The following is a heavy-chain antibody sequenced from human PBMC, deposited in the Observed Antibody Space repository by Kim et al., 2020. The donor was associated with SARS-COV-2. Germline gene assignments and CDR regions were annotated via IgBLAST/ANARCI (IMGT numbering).Heavy chain of an antibody. V-gene: IGHV3-7*01. Sequence: GGSLRLSCAASGFTFSSYWMSWVRQAPGKGLEWVAKIKQDGSEKYYVDSVKGRFTISRDNAKNSLYLQMNSLRAEDTAVYYCARDSQLLWFREDFDRRPNYFDYWDQGTLVTVSS. CDR3: ARDSQLLWFREDFDRRPNYFDY. CDR1: GFTFSSYW. D-gene: IGHD3-10*01. J-gene: IGHJ4*02. CDR2: IKQDGSEK.